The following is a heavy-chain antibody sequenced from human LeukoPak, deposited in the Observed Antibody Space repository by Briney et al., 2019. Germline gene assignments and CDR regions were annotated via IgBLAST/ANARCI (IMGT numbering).Heavy chain of an antibody. CDR1: GYSFTSYW. J-gene: IGHJ6*03. CDR2: IYPGDSDT. D-gene: IGHD3-22*01. Sequence: GESLKISCKGSGYSFTSYWIGWVRQMPGKGLEWMGIIYPGDSDTRYSPSFQGQVTTSADKSISTAYLQWSSLKASDTAMYYCARRVTYYYDSSGYYYYYYMDVWGKGTTGTVSS. V-gene: IGHV5-51*01. CDR3: ARRVTYYYDSSGYYYYYYMDV.